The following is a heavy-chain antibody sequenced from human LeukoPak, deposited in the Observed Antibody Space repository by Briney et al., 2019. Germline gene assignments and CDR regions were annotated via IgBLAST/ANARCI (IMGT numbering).Heavy chain of an antibody. D-gene: IGHD1-26*01. J-gene: IGHJ4*02. V-gene: IGHV3-48*04. CDR1: GLTFSTSG. Sequence: GGSLRLSCTASGLTFSTSGFNWVRQAPGKGLEWVSYISNTGSTTHYADSVKGRFTISRDNAKNSLHLQMNSLRAEDTAVYYCARVRGSYSVDYWGQGTLVTVSS. CDR2: ISNTGSTT. CDR3: ARVRGSYSVDY.